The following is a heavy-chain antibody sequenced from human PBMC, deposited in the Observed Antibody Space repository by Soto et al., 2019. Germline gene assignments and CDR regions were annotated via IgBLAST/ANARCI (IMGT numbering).Heavy chain of an antibody. CDR1: GFTFSDYF. J-gene: IGHJ4*02. CDR3: ARDNYYDSSAYYYPRPFDH. D-gene: IGHD3-22*01. CDR2: ISRSRTGSST. Sequence: PGGSLRLSCAASGFTFSDYFMSWIRQAPGKGLEWVSYISRSRTGSSTYYADSVKGRFTISRDNAKNSLYLQMNSLRAEDTAIYYCARDNYYDSSAYYYPRPFDHCGLGTLVTVSS. V-gene: IGHV3-11*01.